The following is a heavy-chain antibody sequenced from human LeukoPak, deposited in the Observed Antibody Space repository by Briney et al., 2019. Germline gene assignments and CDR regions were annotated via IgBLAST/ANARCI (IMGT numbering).Heavy chain of an antibody. V-gene: IGHV5-51*01. CDR2: IYPGDSDT. CDR3: ARRSYSSGWYLIDY. J-gene: IGHJ4*02. Sequence: GESLKISCKGSGYSFTSYWIGWVRQMPGRGLEWMGIIYPGDSDTRYSPSFQGQVTISADKSISTAYLQRSSLKASDTAMYYCARRSYSSGWYLIDYWGQGTLVTVSS. CDR1: GYSFTSYW. D-gene: IGHD6-19*01.